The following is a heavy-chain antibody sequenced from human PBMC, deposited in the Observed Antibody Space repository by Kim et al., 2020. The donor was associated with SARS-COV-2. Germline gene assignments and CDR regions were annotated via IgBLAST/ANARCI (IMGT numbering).Heavy chain of an antibody. CDR3: ASDVPDSDNSYYYYYYMDV. J-gene: IGHJ6*03. CDR1: GFTFSGYD. Sequence: GGSLRLSCAASGFTFSGYDMSWVRQAPGKGLEWVSSISSSGSTTYYADSVKGRFTISRDNAKNSLHLQMNSLRAEDTAVYYCASDVPDSDNSYYYYYYMDVWGQGTTVTVSS. D-gene: IGHD1-20*01. V-gene: IGHV3-11*01. CDR2: ISSSGSTT.